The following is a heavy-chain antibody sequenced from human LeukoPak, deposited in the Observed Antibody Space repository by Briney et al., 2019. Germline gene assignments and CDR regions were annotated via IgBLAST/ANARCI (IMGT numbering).Heavy chain of an antibody. CDR2: ISWNSGSI. D-gene: IGHD3-3*01. CDR3: AKDNVRRITIFGVAPGGGAFDI. Sequence: GGSLRLSCAASGFTFDDYAMHWVRQAPGKGLEWVSGISWNSGSIGYADSVRGRLTISRDNAKNSLYLQMNSLRAEDMALYYCAKDNVRRITIFGVAPGGGAFDIWGQGTMVTVSP. CDR1: GFTFDDYA. V-gene: IGHV3-9*03. J-gene: IGHJ3*02.